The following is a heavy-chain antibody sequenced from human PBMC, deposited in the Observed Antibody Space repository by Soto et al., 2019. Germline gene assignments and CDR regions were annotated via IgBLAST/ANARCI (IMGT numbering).Heavy chain of an antibody. D-gene: IGHD1-1*01. Sequence: QVQLVQSGAEVKKPGSSVKVSCKASGGTFSSYAISWVRQAPGQGLEWMGGIIPIFGTANYAQKFQGRVTITADESTSTAYRELSSLRSEDTAVYYCARTPRYNPRLECFDYWGQGTLVTVSS. V-gene: IGHV1-69*12. J-gene: IGHJ4*02. CDR2: IIPIFGTA. CDR3: ARTPRYNPRLECFDY. CDR1: GGTFSSYA.